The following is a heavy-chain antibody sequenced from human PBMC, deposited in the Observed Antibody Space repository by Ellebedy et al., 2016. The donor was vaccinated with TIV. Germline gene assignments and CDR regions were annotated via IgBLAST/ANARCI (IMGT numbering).Heavy chain of an antibody. J-gene: IGHJ4*02. CDR3: ARLDAIIAVKSLDY. Sequence: GESLKISCVASGFTFSSYWMSWVRQAPGKGLEWVATIKQDGSEKYYVDSVKGRFTISRDNAKNSLYLQMNSLRAEDTAVYYCARLDAIIAVKSLDYWGQGTLVTVSS. CDR1: GFTFSSYW. V-gene: IGHV3-7*03. D-gene: IGHD6-19*01. CDR2: IKQDGSEK.